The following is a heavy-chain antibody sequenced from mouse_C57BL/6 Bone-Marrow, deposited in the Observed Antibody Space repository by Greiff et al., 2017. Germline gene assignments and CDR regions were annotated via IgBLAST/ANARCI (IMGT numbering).Heavy chain of an antibody. J-gene: IGHJ2*01. CDR2: IHPNSGST. Sequence: QVHVKQPGAELVKPGASVKLSCKASGYTFTSYWMHWVKQRPGQGLEWIGMIHPNSGSTNYNEKFKSKATLTVDKSSSTAYMQLSSLTSEDSAVYYCARCGYFYFDYWGQGTTLTVSS. CDR1: GYTFTSYW. CDR3: ARCGYFYFDY. V-gene: IGHV1-64*01. D-gene: IGHD2-3*01.